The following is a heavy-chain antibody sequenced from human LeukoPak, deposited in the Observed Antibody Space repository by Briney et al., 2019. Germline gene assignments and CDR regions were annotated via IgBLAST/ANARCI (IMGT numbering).Heavy chain of an antibody. D-gene: IGHD6-13*01. Sequence: GGSLRLSCAASGFTFSSFAMSWVRQAPGKELEWVSAISGSGAIIYYTDSVKGRFTTSRDNSRNTLYLQMKSLRAEDTAIYYCAKTLATAATGYWGQGTLVTVSS. CDR3: AKTLATAATGY. CDR2: ISGSGAII. V-gene: IGHV3-23*01. J-gene: IGHJ4*02. CDR1: GFTFSSFA.